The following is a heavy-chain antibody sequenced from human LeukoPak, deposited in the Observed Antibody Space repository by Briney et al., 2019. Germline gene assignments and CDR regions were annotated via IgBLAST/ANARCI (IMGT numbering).Heavy chain of an antibody. D-gene: IGHD2-15*01. J-gene: IGHJ4*02. V-gene: IGHV4-61*01. CDR1: GGSVSSGSYY. Sequence: RPSETLSLTCTVSGGSVSSGSYYWSWIRQPPGKGLEWIGYIYYSGSTNYNPSLKSRVTISVDTSKNQFSLKLSSVTAADTAVYYCAARLTPRYYFDYWGQGTLVTVSS. CDR3: AARLTPRYYFDY. CDR2: IYYSGST.